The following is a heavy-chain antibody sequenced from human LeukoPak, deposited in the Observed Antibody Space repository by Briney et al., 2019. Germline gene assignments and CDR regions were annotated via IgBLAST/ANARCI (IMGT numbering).Heavy chain of an antibody. D-gene: IGHD3-22*01. J-gene: IGHJ4*02. Sequence: GGSLRLSCEASGFTFTKFWMSWVRQAPGKGLEWVAFIRYDGSNKYYADSVKGRFTISRDNSKNTLYLQMNSLRAEDTAVYYCANSHYYDSSGLDYWGQGTLVTVSS. CDR1: GFTFTKFW. V-gene: IGHV3-30*02. CDR2: IRYDGSNK. CDR3: ANSHYYDSSGLDY.